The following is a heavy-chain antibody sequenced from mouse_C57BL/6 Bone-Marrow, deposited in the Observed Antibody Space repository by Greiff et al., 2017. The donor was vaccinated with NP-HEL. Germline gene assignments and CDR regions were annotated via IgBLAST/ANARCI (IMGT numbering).Heavy chain of an antibody. Sequence: QVQLKQPGAELVKPGASVKMSCKASGYTFTSYWITWVKQRPGQGLEWIGDIYPGSGSTNYNEKFKSKATLTVDTSSSTAYMQLSSLTSEDSAVYYWAREYDYPPYWYFDVWGTGTTVTVSS. CDR3: AREYDYPPYWYFDV. D-gene: IGHD2-4*01. J-gene: IGHJ1*03. CDR2: IYPGSGST. V-gene: IGHV1-55*01. CDR1: GYTFTSYW.